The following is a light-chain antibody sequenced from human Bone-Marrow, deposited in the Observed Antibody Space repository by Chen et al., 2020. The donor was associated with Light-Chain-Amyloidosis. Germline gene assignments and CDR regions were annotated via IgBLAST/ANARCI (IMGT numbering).Light chain of an antibody. V-gene: IGLV3-25*03. CDR1: DLPTKY. CDR2: RDT. CDR3: QSADSSGTYEVI. J-gene: IGLJ2*01. Sequence: SYELTQPPSVSVSPGQTARITCSGDDLPTKYAYWYQQKPGQAPVLVIHRDTARPSGISDRFSGSSSATTATLTISGVQAADEADYHCQSADSSGTYEVIFGGGTKLTVL.